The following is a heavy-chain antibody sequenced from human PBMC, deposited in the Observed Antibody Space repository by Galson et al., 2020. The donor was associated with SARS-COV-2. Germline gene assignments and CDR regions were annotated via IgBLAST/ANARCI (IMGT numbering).Heavy chain of an antibody. V-gene: IGHV3-48*04. J-gene: IGHJ3*02. D-gene: IGHD1-26*01. CDR1: GFTFSSYS. CDR3: AGAMGYSGSYRDAFDI. Sequence: GGPLRLSCAAPGFTFSSYSMNWVRQAPGKGLEWVSYISSSSSTIYYADSVKGRFTISRDNAKNSLYLQMNSLRAEDTAVYYCAGAMGYSGSYRDAFDIWGQGAMVTVSS. CDR2: ISSSSSTI.